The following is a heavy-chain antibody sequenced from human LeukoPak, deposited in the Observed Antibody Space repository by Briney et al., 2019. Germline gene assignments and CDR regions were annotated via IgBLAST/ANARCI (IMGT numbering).Heavy chain of an antibody. Sequence: GGSLRLSCAASGFSFSRYAMGWVRQAPGKGLEWVSTVNESGGRTYYADSVKGRFTMSRDNSRSTLYLQMNSLRAEDTAVYYCAKEGRPNSGSGFFDYWGQGTRVTVSS. CDR1: GFSFSRYA. J-gene: IGHJ4*02. V-gene: IGHV3-23*01. CDR2: VNESGGRT. D-gene: IGHD3-10*01. CDR3: AKEGRPNSGSGFFDY.